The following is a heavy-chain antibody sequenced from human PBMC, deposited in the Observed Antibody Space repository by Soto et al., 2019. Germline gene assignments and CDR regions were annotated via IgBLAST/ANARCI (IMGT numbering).Heavy chain of an antibody. J-gene: IGHJ4*02. CDR2: IYYSGST. CDR1: CGSISSGGYY. V-gene: IGHV4-31*03. CDR3: ARSGYSYGPNPLIY. D-gene: IGHD5-18*01. Sequence: QVQLQESGPGLVKPSQTLSLTCTVSCGSISSGGYYWSWIRQHPGKGLEWIGYIYYSGSTYYNPSLKRRVTISVDTSKNQFSLKLSSVTAADTAVYYCARSGYSYGPNPLIYWGLGTLVTVSS.